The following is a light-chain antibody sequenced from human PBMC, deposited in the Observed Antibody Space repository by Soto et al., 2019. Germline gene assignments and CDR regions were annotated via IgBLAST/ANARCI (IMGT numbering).Light chain of an antibody. Sequence: DIQMTQSPSSLSASVRDRVTITCRASQGISNYLAWYQQKPGKVPKLLIYAASTLQSGVPSRFSGSGSGTDFTLTISSLQPEDVATCYYQKYDSAPWTFGQRTKVAIK. J-gene: IGKJ1*01. CDR3: QKYDSAPWT. V-gene: IGKV1-27*01. CDR1: QGISNY. CDR2: AAS.